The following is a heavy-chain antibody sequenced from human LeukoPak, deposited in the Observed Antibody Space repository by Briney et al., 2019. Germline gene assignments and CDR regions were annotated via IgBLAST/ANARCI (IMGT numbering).Heavy chain of an antibody. J-gene: IGHJ4*02. CDR2: INTNTGNP. CDR1: GNPFPGYY. V-gene: IGHV7-4-1*02. Sequence: ASVKVSCKASGNPFPGYYLHWVRQAPGQGREWMGWINTNTGNPTYAQGFTGRFVFSLDTSVSTAYLQISSLKAEDTAVYYCARSGLYYGSGSLDYWGQGTLVTVSS. CDR3: ARSGLYYGSGSLDY. D-gene: IGHD3-10*01.